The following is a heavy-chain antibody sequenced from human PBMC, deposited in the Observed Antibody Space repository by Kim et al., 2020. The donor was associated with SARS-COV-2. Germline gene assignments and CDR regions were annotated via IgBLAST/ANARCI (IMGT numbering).Heavy chain of an antibody. CDR3: ARGGLYGCSSTSCYTFDP. Sequence: ASVKVSCKASGYTFTGYYMHWVRQAPGQGLEWMGRINPNSGGTNYAQKFQGRVTMTRDTSISTAYMELSRLRSDDTAVYYCARGGLYGCSSTSCYTFDPWGQGTLVTVSS. CDR1: GYTFTGYY. D-gene: IGHD2-2*02. V-gene: IGHV1-2*06. J-gene: IGHJ5*02. CDR2: INPNSGGT.